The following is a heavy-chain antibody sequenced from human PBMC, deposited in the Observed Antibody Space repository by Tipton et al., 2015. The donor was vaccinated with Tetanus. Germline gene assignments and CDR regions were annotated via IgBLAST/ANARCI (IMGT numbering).Heavy chain of an antibody. CDR2: IKSDGSST. V-gene: IGHV3-74*01. Sequence: SLRLSCAASGFTFSSYWMHWVRQAPGKGLVWVSRIKSDGSSTSHADSVKGRFTISRDNAKNTLYLQMNSLRADDTALYYCAREGSSGWFDPWGRGTLVTVSS. CDR3: AREGSSGWFDP. CDR1: GFTFSSYW. D-gene: IGHD1-26*01. J-gene: IGHJ5*02.